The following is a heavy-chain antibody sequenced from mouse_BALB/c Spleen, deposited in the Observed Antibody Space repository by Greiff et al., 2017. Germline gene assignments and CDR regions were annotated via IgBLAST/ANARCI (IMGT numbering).Heavy chain of an antibody. V-gene: IGHV5-17*02. CDR3: ARSGITTATDFDY. CDR1: GFTFSSFG. CDR2: ISSGSSTI. D-gene: IGHD1-2*01. Sequence: EVQVVESGGGLVQPGGSRKLSCAASGFTFSSFGMHWVRQAPEKGLEWVAYISSGSSTIYYADTVKGRFTISRDNPKNTLFLQMTSLRSEDTAMYYCARSGITTATDFDYWGQGTTLTVSS. J-gene: IGHJ2*01.